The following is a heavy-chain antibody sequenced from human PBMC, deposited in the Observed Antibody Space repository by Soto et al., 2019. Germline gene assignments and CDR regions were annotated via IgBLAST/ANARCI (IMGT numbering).Heavy chain of an antibody. V-gene: IGHV4-31*03. CDR1: RASISSGGYY. CDR2: VYHGGYT. D-gene: IGHD2-21*02. Sequence: TLSLTCTVSRASISSGGYYWAWIRQHPGKGLEWIGYVYHGGYTDYNPSLRSRVAISLDTSKNQFSLKLTSVTAADTAVYYCARAWTTVVTPGWFDPWGRGILVTV. CDR3: ARAWTTVVTPGWFDP. J-gene: IGHJ5*02.